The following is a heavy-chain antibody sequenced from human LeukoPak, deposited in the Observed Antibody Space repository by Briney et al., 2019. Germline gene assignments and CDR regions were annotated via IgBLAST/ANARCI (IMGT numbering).Heavy chain of an antibody. CDR3: VRDLHYAFDI. CDR1: GFTFVTYS. CDR2: ISGSGGTT. V-gene: IGHV3-23*01. J-gene: IGHJ3*02. D-gene: IGHD3-10*01. Sequence: GGSLRLSCAASGFTFVTYSMSWVRRAPGKGLEWVSTISGSGGTTYYADSVKGRFTVSRDNSNNTLFLQMSSLRVEDTAVYYCVRDLHYAFDIWGQGTTVTVSS.